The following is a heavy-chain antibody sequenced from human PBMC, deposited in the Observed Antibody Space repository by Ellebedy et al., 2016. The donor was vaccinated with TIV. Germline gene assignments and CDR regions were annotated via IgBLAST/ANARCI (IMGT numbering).Heavy chain of an antibody. J-gene: IGHJ4*02. Sequence: GESLKISXASSGITFSNYAMSWVRQAPGKGLEWVLGISGSGVNKYYADSVKGRFTVSRDNSNDILYLQMNSLRSEDTAVYYCAKDQAGVDEGYDYWGQGTLVTVSS. CDR1: GITFSNYA. CDR2: ISGSGVNK. CDR3: AKDQAGVDEGYDY. D-gene: IGHD3-3*01. V-gene: IGHV3-23*01.